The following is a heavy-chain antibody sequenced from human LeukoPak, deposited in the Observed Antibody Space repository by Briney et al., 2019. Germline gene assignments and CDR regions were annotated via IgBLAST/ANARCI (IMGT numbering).Heavy chain of an antibody. CDR3: VREPRVPLHPYSSGVFDN. CDR1: GFTFSTYW. J-gene: IGHJ4*02. CDR2: IISDGSST. V-gene: IGHV3-74*01. Sequence: GGSMRLSCAASGFTFSTYWMHWVRQAPGKGLMWVSRIISDGSSTSYADSVKGRFTISRDNAKNMLYLRMNSLRAEDTALYYCVREPRVPLHPYSSGVFDNWGQGTLVTVSS. D-gene: IGHD6-19*01.